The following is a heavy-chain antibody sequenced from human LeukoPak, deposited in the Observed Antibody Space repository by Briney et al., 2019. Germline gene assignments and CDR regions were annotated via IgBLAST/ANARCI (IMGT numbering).Heavy chain of an antibody. Sequence: SETLSLTCSVSGGSISDYYWSWIRQPPGKGLEWIGYMYYSGSTKYNPSLTSRVAMSVDTSKNQFSLRLSSVTAADTAIYYCATSPGRLQLTDWDQGTPVTVSS. J-gene: IGHJ4*02. CDR3: ATSPGRLQLTD. CDR2: MYYSGST. V-gene: IGHV4-59*01. CDR1: GGSISDYY. D-gene: IGHD5-24*01.